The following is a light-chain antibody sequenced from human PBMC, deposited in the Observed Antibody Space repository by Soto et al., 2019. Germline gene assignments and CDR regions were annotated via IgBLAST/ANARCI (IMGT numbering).Light chain of an antibody. Sequence: DIQMTQSPCSLSASVGDRVTITCQASQDISNNLNWYQQKPGKAPKVLIYDASTLAAGVPSRFSGSVSGTDFALTISGLQPEDFATYYCQHYDMLPLPVYTFGQWTKLEI. J-gene: IGKJ2*01. V-gene: IGKV1-33*01. CDR3: QHYDMLPLPVYT. CDR1: QDISNN. CDR2: DAS.